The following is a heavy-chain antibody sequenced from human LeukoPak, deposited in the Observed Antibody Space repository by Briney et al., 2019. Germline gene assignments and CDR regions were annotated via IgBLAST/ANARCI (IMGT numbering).Heavy chain of an antibody. CDR2: ISSSSSTI. CDR1: GFTFSSYS. D-gene: IGHD5-18*01. V-gene: IGHV3-48*01. CDR3: ASALYSYGSGGADY. Sequence: QPGGSLRLSCAASGFTFSSYSMNWVRQAPGKGLEWVSYISSSSSTIYYADSVKGRFTISRDNAKNSLYLQMNSLRAEDTAVYCCASALYSYGSGGADYWGQGTLVTVSS. J-gene: IGHJ4*02.